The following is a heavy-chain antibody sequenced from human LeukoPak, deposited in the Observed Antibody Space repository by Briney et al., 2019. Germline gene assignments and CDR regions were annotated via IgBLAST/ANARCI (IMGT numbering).Heavy chain of an antibody. CDR1: GGSFSGYS. V-gene: IGHV4-34*01. J-gene: IGHJ4*02. D-gene: IGHD2-2*01. CDR3: ASSDCSSTSCYFGGVDY. Sequence: SETLSLTCAVYGGSFSGYSWSWIRQSPEKGLEWIGEVNHTGGITYNPSLKSRVTVAIDTSKNQFSLQLTSVTAADTAVYYCASSDCSSTSCYFGGVDYWGQGTLVTVSS. CDR2: VNHTGGI.